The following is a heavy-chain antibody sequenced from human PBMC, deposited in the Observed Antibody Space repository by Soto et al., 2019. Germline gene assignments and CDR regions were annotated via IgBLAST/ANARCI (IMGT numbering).Heavy chain of an antibody. J-gene: IGHJ5*02. CDR1: GGSIGGYY. CDR3: ARLSVDLNDYWSLDP. V-gene: IGHV4-59*13. Sequence: PSETLCLTCTVSGGSIGGYYWSWIRQPPGKGLEWIGYVSYTGSTYYNPSLQSRVTISLGTSMNRFSLKVASVTAADTAVYYCARLSVDLNDYWSLDPWGQGTLVTVSS. CDR2: VSYTGST. D-gene: IGHD1-1*01.